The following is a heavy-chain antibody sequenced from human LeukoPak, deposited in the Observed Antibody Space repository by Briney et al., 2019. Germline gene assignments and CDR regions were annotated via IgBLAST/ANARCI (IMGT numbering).Heavy chain of an antibody. J-gene: IGHJ4*02. V-gene: IGHV1-46*01. CDR1: GYTFTSHY. Sequence: GASVKVSCKASGYTFTSHYIHWIRQAPGQGLEWMGRIIPSGGGTIYTQKFQGRLTMPKDTSTATVYMELSSLRSEDTATYFCARDVGSGWFTLDYWGQGTLVTVSS. CDR2: IIPSGGGT. CDR3: ARDVGSGWFTLDY. D-gene: IGHD6-19*01.